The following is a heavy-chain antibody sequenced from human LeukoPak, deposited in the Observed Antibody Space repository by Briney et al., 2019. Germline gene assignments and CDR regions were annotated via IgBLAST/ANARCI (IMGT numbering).Heavy chain of an antibody. D-gene: IGHD6-19*01. J-gene: IGHJ4*02. Sequence: PSETLSLTCTVSGGPISSSSYYWGWIRQPPGKGLEWIGSIYYSGSTYYNPSLKSRVTISVDTSKNQFSLKLSSVTAADTAVYYCARHRDSSGWYDFDYWGQGTLVTVSS. CDR3: ARHRDSSGWYDFDY. CDR2: IYYSGST. V-gene: IGHV4-39*01. CDR1: GGPISSSSYY.